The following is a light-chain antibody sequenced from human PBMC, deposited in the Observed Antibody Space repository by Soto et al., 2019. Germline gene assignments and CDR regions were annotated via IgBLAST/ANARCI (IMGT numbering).Light chain of an antibody. CDR3: KQTLCFPLT. CDR2: TGS. J-gene: IGKJ1*01. V-gene: IGKV1-12*01. Sequence: DIQITQPPSPVPASVGDRITITCRASQAIDSWLAWYQQKPGEAPKLLIFTGSLLHSGVPPRFSGSGSGTDFTLTISSLQPEDFASYYCKQTLCFPLTFGQGTKV. CDR1: QAIDSW.